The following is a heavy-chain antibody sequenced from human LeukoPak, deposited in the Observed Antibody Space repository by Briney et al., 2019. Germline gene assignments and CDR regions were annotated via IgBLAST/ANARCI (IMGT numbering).Heavy chain of an antibody. Sequence: SETLSLTCTVSGGSISSSSYYWGWIRQPPGKGLEWIGSIYHSGSTYYNPSLKSRVTISVDTSKNQFSLKLSSVTAADTAVYYCARDGVGATVVGGSTFDYWGQGTLVTVSS. J-gene: IGHJ4*02. V-gene: IGHV4-39*07. CDR1: GGSISSSSYY. CDR2: IYHSGST. D-gene: IGHD1-26*01. CDR3: ARDGVGATVVGGSTFDY.